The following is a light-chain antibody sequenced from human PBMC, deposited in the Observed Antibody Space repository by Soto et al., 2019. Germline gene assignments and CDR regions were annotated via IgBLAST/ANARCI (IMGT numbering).Light chain of an antibody. V-gene: IGKV3-20*01. Sequence: IVLTQSPGTLSLSPGERATLSCRASQSVSSSYLAWYQQKPGQAPRLLIYGASSRATGIPDRFSGSGSGTDFTLTISSLEPEDFAVYYCQQYVASPYTFGQGTKVDI. J-gene: IGKJ2*01. CDR1: QSVSSSY. CDR2: GAS. CDR3: QQYVASPYT.